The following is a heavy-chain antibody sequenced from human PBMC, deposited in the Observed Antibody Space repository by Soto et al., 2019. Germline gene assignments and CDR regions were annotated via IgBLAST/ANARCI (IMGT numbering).Heavy chain of an antibody. V-gene: IGHV3-23*01. J-gene: IGHJ4*02. Sequence: GSLRLSCAASGFTFSSYAMSWARQAPGKGLEWVSAISGSGGSTYYADSVKGRFTISRDNSKNTLYLQMNSLRAEDTAVYYCAKYSYGAVAGNVRFDYWGQGTLVTVSS. CDR3: AKYSYGAVAGNVRFDY. CDR1: GFTFSSYA. CDR2: ISGSGGST. D-gene: IGHD6-19*01.